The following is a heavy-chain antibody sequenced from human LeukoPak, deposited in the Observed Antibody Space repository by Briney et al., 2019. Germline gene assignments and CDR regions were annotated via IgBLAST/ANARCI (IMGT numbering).Heavy chain of an antibody. Sequence: MPSETLSLTCAVYGGSFSGCYWSWIRQPPGKGLEWIGEINHSGSTNYNPSLKSRVTISVDTSKNQFSLKLSSVTAADTAVYYCARGGGITIFGVVMGPNWFDPWGQGTLVTVSS. V-gene: IGHV4-34*01. CDR1: GGSFSGCY. CDR2: INHSGST. D-gene: IGHD3-3*01. CDR3: ARGGGITIFGVVMGPNWFDP. J-gene: IGHJ5*02.